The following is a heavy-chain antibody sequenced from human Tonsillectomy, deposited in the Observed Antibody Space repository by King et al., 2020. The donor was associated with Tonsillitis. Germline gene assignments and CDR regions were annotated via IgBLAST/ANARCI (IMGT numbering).Heavy chain of an antibody. J-gene: IGHJ4*02. CDR3: ARDLMGATAGFDY. CDR1: GVTVRSNY. D-gene: IGHD1-26*01. CDR2: IYSGGST. V-gene: IGHV3-53*01. Sequence: VQLVESGGGLIQPGGSLRLSCAPSGVTVRSNYMTWFRQAPGKGLEWVSVIYSGGSTYYADSVKGRFTISRDNFKNTLYLQMNSLIAEDTAVYYCARDLMGATAGFDYWGQGTLVTVSS.